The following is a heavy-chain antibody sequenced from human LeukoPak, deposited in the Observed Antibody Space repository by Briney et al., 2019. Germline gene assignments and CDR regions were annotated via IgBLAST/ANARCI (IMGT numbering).Heavy chain of an antibody. J-gene: IGHJ4*02. Sequence: GGSLRLSCAASGFTVSSNYMSWVRQAPGKGLEWVSVNSGGATYYADSVKGRFTISRDTSKNTLYLQMNSLRAEDTAAYYCVRGPGSSWYQADYWGQGTLVTVSS. CDR2: NSGGAT. D-gene: IGHD6-13*01. CDR1: GFTVSSNY. CDR3: VRGPGSSWYQADY. V-gene: IGHV3-53*01.